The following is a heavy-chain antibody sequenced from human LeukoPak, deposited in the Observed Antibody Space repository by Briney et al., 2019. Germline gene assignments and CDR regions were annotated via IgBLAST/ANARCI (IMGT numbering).Heavy chain of an antibody. CDR1: GFTFSSYS. V-gene: IGHV3-21*01. D-gene: IGHD3-22*01. Sequence: GGSLRLSCAASGFTFSSYSMNWVRQAPGKGLEWVSSISSSSSYIYYADSVKGRFTISRDNAKNSLYLQMNSLRAEDTAVYYCAPTYDSSGYYHYWGQGTLVTVSS. CDR3: APTYDSSGYYHY. J-gene: IGHJ4*02. CDR2: ISSSSSYI.